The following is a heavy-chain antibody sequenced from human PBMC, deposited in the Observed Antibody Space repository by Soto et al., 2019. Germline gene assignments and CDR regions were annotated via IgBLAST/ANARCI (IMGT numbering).Heavy chain of an antibody. J-gene: IGHJ6*02. CDR3: ARGRVATIGGYYYYYGMDV. CDR2: IIPILGIA. V-gene: IGHV1-69*02. Sequence: QVQLVQSGAEVKKPGSSVKVSCKASGGTFSSYTISWVRQAPGQGLEWMGRIIPILGIANYAQKFQGRVTITADKATSTAYMELSRLRSEDTAVYYCARGRVATIGGYYYYYGMDVWGQGTTVTVSS. CDR1: GGTFSSYT. D-gene: IGHD5-12*01.